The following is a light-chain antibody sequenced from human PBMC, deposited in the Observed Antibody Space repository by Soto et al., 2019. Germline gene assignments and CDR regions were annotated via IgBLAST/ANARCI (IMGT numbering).Light chain of an antibody. V-gene: IGLV2-14*01. CDR2: EVS. J-gene: IGLJ1*01. CDR1: SSDVGSYNF. Sequence: QSVLTQPASASGSPGQSITISCTGTSSDVGSYNFVSWYQQLPGKAPKLMIHEVSNRPSGVSNRFSGSKSGNTASLTISGLQAEDEADYYCSSYTTSSNYVFGSGTKVTVL. CDR3: SSYTTSSNYV.